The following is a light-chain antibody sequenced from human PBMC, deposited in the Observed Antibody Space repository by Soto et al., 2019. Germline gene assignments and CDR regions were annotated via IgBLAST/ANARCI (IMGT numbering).Light chain of an antibody. CDR2: DVD. V-gene: IGLV2-11*01. J-gene: IGLJ1*01. Sequence: QSVLTQPRSVSGSPGQSVTISCTGTSSDVGGYNYVSWYQHHPGKAPKLMIYDVDKRPSGVPGRFSGSKSGTSASLAIAGLQAEDEGDYYCQSYDSSLSGYVFGTGTKVTV. CDR3: QSYDSSLSGYV. CDR1: SSDVGGYNY.